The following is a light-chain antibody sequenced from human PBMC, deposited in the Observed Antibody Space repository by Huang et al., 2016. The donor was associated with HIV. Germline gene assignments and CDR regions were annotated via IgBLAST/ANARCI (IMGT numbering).Light chain of an antibody. J-gene: IGKJ4*01. V-gene: IGKV1-27*01. Sequence: DIQMTQSSSPLSAFWGDRVTSNCRASQDIRNYLSWYQQKSGKVPKLLIYGASTLQSGVPSRFSGSGSETDFTLTITSLQPEDVATYYCQKYDSAPLTFGGGTKVDIK. CDR3: QKYDSAPLT. CDR1: QDIRNY. CDR2: GAS.